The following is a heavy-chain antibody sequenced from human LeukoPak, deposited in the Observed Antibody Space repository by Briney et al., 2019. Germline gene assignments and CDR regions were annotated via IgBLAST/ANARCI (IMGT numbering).Heavy chain of an antibody. CDR1: GFTFSSYS. CDR2: ISSSSSYI. J-gene: IGHJ4*02. Sequence: PGGSLRLSCAASGFTFSSYSMNWVRQAPGKGLEWVSSISSSSSYIYYADSVKGRFTISRDNAKNSLYLQMNSLRAEDTAVYYCARGIAYSSGWYLPLDYWGQGTLVTVSS. CDR3: ARGIAYSSGWYLPLDY. D-gene: IGHD6-19*01. V-gene: IGHV3-21*01.